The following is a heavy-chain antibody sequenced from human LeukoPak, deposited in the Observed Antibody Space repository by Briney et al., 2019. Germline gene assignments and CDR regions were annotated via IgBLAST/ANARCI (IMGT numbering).Heavy chain of an antibody. CDR1: GGSISSYY. D-gene: IGHD4-23*01. Sequence: SETLSLTCTVSGGSISSYYWSWVRQPAGKGLEWVGRIYPRGRTNYTPSLKSRVTMSVDTSNNQFSLKLRSVTAADTAVYYCARDWPRLRWSLDYWGQGTLVTVSS. V-gene: IGHV4-4*07. CDR3: ARDWPRLRWSLDY. CDR2: IYPRGRT. J-gene: IGHJ4*02.